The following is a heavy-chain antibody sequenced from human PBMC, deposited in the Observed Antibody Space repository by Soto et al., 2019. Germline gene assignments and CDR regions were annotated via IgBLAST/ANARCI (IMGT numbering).Heavy chain of an antibody. D-gene: IGHD3-22*01. CDR3: ATPNVYDSSGYYYFPFGY. CDR2: ISGSGGST. Sequence: GSLRLSCAASGFTFSSYAMSWVRQAPGKGLEWVSAISGSGGSTYYADSVKGRFTISRDNSKNTLYLQMNSLRAEDTAVYYCATPNVYDSSGYYYFPFGYWGHGTLVTVSS. CDR1: GFTFSSYA. J-gene: IGHJ4*01. V-gene: IGHV3-23*01.